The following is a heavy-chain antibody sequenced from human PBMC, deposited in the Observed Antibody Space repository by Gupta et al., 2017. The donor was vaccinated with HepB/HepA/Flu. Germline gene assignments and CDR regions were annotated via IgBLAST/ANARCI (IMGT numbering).Heavy chain of an antibody. V-gene: IGHV3-23*01. CDR1: VFSVSNYP. CDR3: ARGLTILDY. Sequence: EVQLLESGGGLVKPGGSLKVYCAASVFSVSNYPVAWVLQAPGKVLEWVSAISASDGSTQYAASVKRRCTISSDTSKNTGYLEMNSLRAEDTPVYDGARGLTILDYWGQGTLVPVSS. J-gene: IGHJ4*02. CDR2: ISASDGST. D-gene: IGHD1-26*01.